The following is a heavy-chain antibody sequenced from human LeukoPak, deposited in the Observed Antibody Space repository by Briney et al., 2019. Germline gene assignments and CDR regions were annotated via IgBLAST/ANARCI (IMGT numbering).Heavy chain of an antibody. D-gene: IGHD2-2*01. V-gene: IGHV4-30-4*08. CDR2: IYYSGST. J-gene: IGHJ4*02. CDR1: GGSTSSGDYY. CDR3: ARESIVVPAAIDY. Sequence: PSQTLSLTCTVSGGSTSSGDYYWSWIRQPPGKGLEWIGYIYYSGSTYYNPSLKSRVTISVDTSKNQFSLKLSSVTAADTAVYYCARESIVVPAAIDYWGQGTLVTVSS.